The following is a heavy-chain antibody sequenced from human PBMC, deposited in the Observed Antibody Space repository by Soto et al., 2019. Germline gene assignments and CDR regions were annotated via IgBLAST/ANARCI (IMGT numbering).Heavy chain of an antibody. CDR1: GGSISSSIYY. V-gene: IGHV4-39*01. D-gene: IGHD5-18*01. CDR3: ARHERGSYGVPHYFDY. J-gene: IGHJ4*02. Sequence: SETRSLTCTVSGGSISSSIYYWGWIRPPPGKGLEWIGSIYYIGSTYYNPSLKSRVTISVDTSKNQFSLKRSSVTDADTAVYYCARHERGSYGVPHYFDYWGQGTLVTVSS. CDR2: IYYIGST.